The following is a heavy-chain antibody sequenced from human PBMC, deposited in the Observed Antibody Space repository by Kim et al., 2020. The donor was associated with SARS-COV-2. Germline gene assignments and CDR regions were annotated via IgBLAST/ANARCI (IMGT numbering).Heavy chain of an antibody. Sequence: GGSLRLSCAASGFTVSSNYMSWVRQAPGKGLEWVSAIYSGGSTYYADSVKGRLTISRDNSKNTLYLQMNSLRAEDTAVYYCASSESSGSYPFDYWGQGTL. CDR1: GFTVSSNY. D-gene: IGHD1-26*01. V-gene: IGHV3-53*01. CDR2: IYSGGST. J-gene: IGHJ4*02. CDR3: ASSESSGSYPFDY.